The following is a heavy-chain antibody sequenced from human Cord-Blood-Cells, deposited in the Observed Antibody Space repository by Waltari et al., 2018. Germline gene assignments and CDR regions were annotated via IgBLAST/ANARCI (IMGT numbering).Heavy chain of an antibody. Sequence: QVQLVQSGAEVKKPGSSVKVSCKASGGTFSSYATSWVRQAPGQGLEWMGGIIPILGTANYAQKFQGRVTITADESTSTAYMELSSLRSEDTAVYYCARDRSTVTTWYFDLWGRGTLVTVSS. CDR2: IIPILGTA. D-gene: IGHD4-4*01. CDR1: GGTFSSYA. V-gene: IGHV1-69*01. J-gene: IGHJ2*01. CDR3: ARDRSTVTTWYFDL.